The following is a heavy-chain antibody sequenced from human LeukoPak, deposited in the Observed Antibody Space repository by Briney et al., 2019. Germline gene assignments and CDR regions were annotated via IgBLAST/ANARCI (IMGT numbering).Heavy chain of an antibody. D-gene: IGHD3-22*01. Sequence: SVKVSCKASGGTFSNYAINWVRQAPGQGLEWMGGIIPMFGTVKYAQKLQGRVTLRTDESTGTAYMELSSLTSEDTAVYYCVFDSSGYLSRSLPPYFDHWGQGTLVIVS. CDR3: VFDSSGYLSRSLPPYFDH. CDR2: IIPMFGTV. V-gene: IGHV1-69*05. J-gene: IGHJ4*02. CDR1: GGTFSNYA.